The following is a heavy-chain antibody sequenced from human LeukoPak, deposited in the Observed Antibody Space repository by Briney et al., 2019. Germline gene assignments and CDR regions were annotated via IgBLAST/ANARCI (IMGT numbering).Heavy chain of an antibody. Sequence: VASVKVSCKASGYTFTSYGISWVRQAPGQGLGWMGWISAYNGNTNYAQKLQGRVTMTTDTSTSTAYMELRSLRSDDTAVYYCARETTYYYDSSGYKDYWGQGTLVTVSS. V-gene: IGHV1-18*01. J-gene: IGHJ4*02. D-gene: IGHD3-22*01. CDR2: ISAYNGNT. CDR3: ARETTYYYDSSGYKDY. CDR1: GYTFTSYG.